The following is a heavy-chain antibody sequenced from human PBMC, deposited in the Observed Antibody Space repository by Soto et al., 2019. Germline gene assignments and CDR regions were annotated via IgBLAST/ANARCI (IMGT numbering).Heavy chain of an antibody. Sequence: SVKVSCKASGGTFSSYAISWVRQAPGQGLEWMGRIIPILGIANYAQKFQGRVTITADKSTSTAYMELSSLRSEDTAVYYCARDHTGYDYGLYYFDYWGQGTLVTVSS. CDR2: IIPILGIA. D-gene: IGHD5-12*01. CDR3: ARDHTGYDYGLYYFDY. V-gene: IGHV1-69*04. CDR1: GGTFSSYA. J-gene: IGHJ4*02.